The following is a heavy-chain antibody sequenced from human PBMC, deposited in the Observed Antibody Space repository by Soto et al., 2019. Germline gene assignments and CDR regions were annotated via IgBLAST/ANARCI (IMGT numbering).Heavy chain of an antibody. CDR2: ISYDESNK. V-gene: IGHV3-30-3*01. D-gene: IGHD6-13*01. CDR3: ASRVIAGAGSDY. J-gene: IGHJ4*02. CDR1: GFTFSSYA. Sequence: QVQLVESGGGVVQPGTSLRLSCAASGFTFSSYAMHWVRQAPGKGLEWVAVISYDESNKYYADSVKGRFTISRDNSKNTLYLQMNSLTAEDSAGYYCASRVIAGAGSDYWGQGTLVTVSS.